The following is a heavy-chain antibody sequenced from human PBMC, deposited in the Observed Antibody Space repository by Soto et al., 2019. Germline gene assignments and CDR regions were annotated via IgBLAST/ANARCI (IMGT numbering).Heavy chain of an antibody. CDR3: ARPRVERWLQFDYYYGMDV. Sequence: KSSETLSLTCAVSGGSISSGGYYWSWIRQHPGKGLEWIGYIYYSGSTYYNPSLKSRVTISVDTSKNQFSLKLSSVTAADTAVYYCARPRVERWLQFDYYYGMDVWGQGTTVTVSS. J-gene: IGHJ6*02. CDR2: IYYSGST. D-gene: IGHD5-12*01. CDR1: GGSISSGGYY. V-gene: IGHV4-39*01.